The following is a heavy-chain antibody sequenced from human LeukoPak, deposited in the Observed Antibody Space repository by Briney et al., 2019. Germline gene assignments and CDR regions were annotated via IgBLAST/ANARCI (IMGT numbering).Heavy chain of an antibody. Sequence: GGSLRLSCAASGFTFSSYAMSWVRQAPGKGLEWVSAISGSGGSTYYADSVKGRFTISRDNSKNTLYQQMNSLRAEDTAVYYCARVEMATIPFDYWGQGTLVTVSS. CDR3: ARVEMATIPFDY. CDR1: GFTFSSYA. J-gene: IGHJ4*02. CDR2: ISGSGGST. D-gene: IGHD5-24*01. V-gene: IGHV3-23*01.